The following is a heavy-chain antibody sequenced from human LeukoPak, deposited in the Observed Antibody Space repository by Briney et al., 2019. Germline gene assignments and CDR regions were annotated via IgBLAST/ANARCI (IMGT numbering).Heavy chain of an antibody. Sequence: GASVKVSCKASGYTFTSYYMHWVRQAPGQGLEWMGIINPSGGSTSYAQKFQGRVAMTRDTTTSTVYMELSSLRSEDTAVYYCARAFWSGRVDPWGQGTLVTVSS. D-gene: IGHD3-3*01. V-gene: IGHV1-46*03. CDR2: INPSGGST. J-gene: IGHJ5*02. CDR3: ARAFWSGRVDP. CDR1: GYTFTSYY.